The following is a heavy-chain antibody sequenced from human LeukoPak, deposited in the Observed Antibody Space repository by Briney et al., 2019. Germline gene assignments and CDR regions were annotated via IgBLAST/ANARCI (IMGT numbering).Heavy chain of an antibody. CDR3: ARDLIYYDSSGYFRFDY. V-gene: IGHV3-21*01. Sequence: GGSLRLSCAASGFTFSSYSMNWVRQAPGKGLERVSSISSISSYIHYADSVKGRFTISRDNAKNSLYLQMNSLRAEDTAVYYCARDLIYYDSSGYFRFDYWGQGTLVTVSS. CDR1: GFTFSSYS. D-gene: IGHD3-22*01. CDR2: ISSISSYI. J-gene: IGHJ4*02.